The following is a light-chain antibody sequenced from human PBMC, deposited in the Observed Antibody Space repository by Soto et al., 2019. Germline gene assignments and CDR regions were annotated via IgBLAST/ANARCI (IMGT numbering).Light chain of an antibody. V-gene: IGKV1-5*03. CDR2: KAS. Sequence: DIQMTQSPSTLSASEGDRVTITCRASQSIGNGLAWYQQKTGKAPKLLSYKASILQSGVPARFSGSGSGTEFTLTISSLQPDDFATYYCQQYDSYPYTFGQGTKLEIK. J-gene: IGKJ2*01. CDR3: QQYDSYPYT. CDR1: QSIGNG.